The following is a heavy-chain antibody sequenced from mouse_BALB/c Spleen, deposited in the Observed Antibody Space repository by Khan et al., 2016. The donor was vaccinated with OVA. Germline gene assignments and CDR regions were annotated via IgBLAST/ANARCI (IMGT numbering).Heavy chain of an antibody. CDR2: IYHGNGNT. J-gene: IGHJ4*01. Sequence: GAELVRPGTSVKISCKASGNDFTYIWLGWVKQRPGHGLEWIGDIYHGNGNTHYNEKFMGKATLTVDKSSSTAYVQLSSLTSADSAVYFCARWGMDYWGQGTSVTVSS. CDR3: ARWGMDY. V-gene: IGHV1-63*01. CDR1: GNDFTYIW.